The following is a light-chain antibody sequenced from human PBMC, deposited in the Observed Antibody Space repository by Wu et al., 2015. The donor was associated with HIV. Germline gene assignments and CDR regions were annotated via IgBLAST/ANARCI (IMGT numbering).Light chain of an antibody. CDR3: LQTHNYPWT. V-gene: IGKV1-6*01. CDR2: DAT. J-gene: IGKJ1*01. CDR1: QDIKND. Sequence: AIQMTQSPSSLSASVGDKVTVTCRASQDIKNDVGWYQQKPGKAPNLLIFDATSLQNGVPSRFSGSGSGTDFTLTISSLQPEDAATYYCLQTHNYPWTFGQGTKMEI.